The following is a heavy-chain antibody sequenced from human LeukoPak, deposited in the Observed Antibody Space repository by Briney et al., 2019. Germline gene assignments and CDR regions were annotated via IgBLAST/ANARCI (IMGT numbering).Heavy chain of an antibody. Sequence: GASVKVSCKASGYTFTSYGISWVRQAPGQGLEWMGWISAYNGNTNYAQKLQGRVTMTTDTSTSTAYMELRSLRSNDTAVYYCARDQGGRQGVSDRYYYYYMDVWGKGTTVTVSS. V-gene: IGHV1-18*01. CDR3: ARDQGGRQGVSDRYYYYYMDV. J-gene: IGHJ6*03. CDR1: GYTFTSYG. CDR2: ISAYNGNT. D-gene: IGHD3-10*01.